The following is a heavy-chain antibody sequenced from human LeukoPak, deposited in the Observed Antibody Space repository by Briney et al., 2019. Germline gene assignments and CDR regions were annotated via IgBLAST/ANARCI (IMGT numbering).Heavy chain of an antibody. CDR2: IKQDGSQK. Sequence: GGSLRLSCSASGFTFSSNCMTWVRQAPWKGLEWVATIKQDGSQKYYLDSVKGRFTISRDNSKNTLYLQMNSLRAEDTAVYYCAKEVGDYVWGSYRLGFDYWGQGTLVTVSS. J-gene: IGHJ4*02. D-gene: IGHD3-16*02. CDR1: GFTFSSNC. V-gene: IGHV3-7*01. CDR3: AKEVGDYVWGSYRLGFDY.